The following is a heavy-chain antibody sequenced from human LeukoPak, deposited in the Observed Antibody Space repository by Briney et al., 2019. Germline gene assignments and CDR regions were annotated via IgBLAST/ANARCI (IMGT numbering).Heavy chain of an antibody. Sequence: GGSLRLSCAASGFTFSSYAMHWVRQAPGKGLEWVAVISYDGSNKYYADSVKGRFTISRDNSKNTLYLQMNSLRAEDTAVYYCARARITIFGVVYNAFDIWGQGTMVTVSS. CDR3: ARARITIFGVVYNAFDI. CDR1: GFTFSSYA. V-gene: IGHV3-30-3*01. CDR2: ISYDGSNK. J-gene: IGHJ3*02. D-gene: IGHD3-3*01.